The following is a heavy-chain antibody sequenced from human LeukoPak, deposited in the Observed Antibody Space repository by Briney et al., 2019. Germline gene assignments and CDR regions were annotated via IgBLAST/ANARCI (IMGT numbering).Heavy chain of an antibody. CDR2: IYTSGST. CDR1: GGSISSYY. J-gene: IGHJ4*02. V-gene: IGHV4-4*07. D-gene: IGHD6-19*01. Sequence: SETLSLTCSVSGGSISSYYWIWIRQPAGKGLEWIGRIYTSGSTNYNPSLKSRVTMSVDKSKNQFSLKLSSVTAADTAVYYCARHSSDYYGPFDYWGQGTLVTVSS. CDR3: ARHSSDYYGPFDY.